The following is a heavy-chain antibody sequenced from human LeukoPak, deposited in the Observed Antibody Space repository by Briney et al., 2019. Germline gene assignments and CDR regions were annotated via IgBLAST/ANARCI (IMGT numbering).Heavy chain of an antibody. V-gene: IGHV1-8*01. CDR1: GYTFTSYD. CDR2: MNPNSGNT. D-gene: IGHD2-2*01. CDR3: ARGPEVVPAALYYYYYMDV. J-gene: IGHJ6*03. Sequence: GASVKVSCKASGYTFTSYDINWVRQATGQGLEWMGWMNPNSGNTGYAQKFQGGVTMTRNTSISTAYMELSSLRSEDTAVYYCARGPEVVPAALYYYYYMDVWGKGTTVTVSS.